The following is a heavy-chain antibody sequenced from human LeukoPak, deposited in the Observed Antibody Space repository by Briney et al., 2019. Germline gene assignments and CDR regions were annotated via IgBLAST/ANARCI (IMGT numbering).Heavy chain of an antibody. J-gene: IGHJ3*02. V-gene: IGHV3-21*01. D-gene: IGHD3-22*01. CDR2: ISSSSSYI. CDR1: GFTFSSYS. CDR3: ARAPYDSYIGGAFDI. Sequence: GGSLRLSCAASGFTFSSYSMNWVRQAPGKGLEWVSCISSSSSYIYYADSVKGRFTISRDNAKNSLYLQMNSLRAEDTAVYYCARAPYDSYIGGAFDIWGQGTMVTVSS.